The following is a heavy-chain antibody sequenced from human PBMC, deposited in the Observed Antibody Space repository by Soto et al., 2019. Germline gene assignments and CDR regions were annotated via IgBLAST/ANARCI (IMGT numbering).Heavy chain of an antibody. J-gene: IGHJ6*02. CDR1: GFTFSSYD. D-gene: IGHD6-6*01. CDR3: ARELVNYGMDV. Sequence: EVQLVESGGGLVQPGGSLRLSCAASGFTFSSYDMHWVRQATGKGLEWVSAIGTAGDTYYPGSVKGRFTISRENAKNSLYLQMNSLRAEDTAVYYYARELVNYGMDVWGQGTTVTVSS. V-gene: IGHV3-13*01. CDR2: IGTAGDT.